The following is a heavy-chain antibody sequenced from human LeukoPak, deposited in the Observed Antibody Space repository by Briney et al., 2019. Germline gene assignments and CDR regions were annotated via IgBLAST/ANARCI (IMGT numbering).Heavy chain of an antibody. Sequence: ASVKVSCKAYGYTFTHYYIHWVRQAPGQGLEWVGWINPNNGDTTYAQKFQGRVTMTRDMSTSTVYMELSSLRSEDTAVYYCARVAAEVVGVPGAIGFGWLRRDYYYMDVWGKGTTVTVSS. D-gene: IGHD2-2*02. CDR2: INPNNGDT. CDR3: ARVAAEVVGVPGAIGFGWLRRDYYYMDV. CDR1: GYTFTHYY. J-gene: IGHJ6*03. V-gene: IGHV1-2*02.